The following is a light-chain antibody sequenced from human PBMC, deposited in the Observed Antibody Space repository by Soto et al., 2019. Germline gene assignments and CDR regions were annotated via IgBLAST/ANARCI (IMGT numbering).Light chain of an antibody. Sequence: QSVLTQPPSVSGAPGQRVTISCTGTTSNIGAGSDIHWYQQLPGKAPKLLIYSNSHRPSGVPSRFSGSKSGTSASLAITGLQAEDEGDYYCQYYDTSLSGLSGIYVIGSGTKLTVL. V-gene: IGLV1-40*01. CDR3: QYYDTSLSGLSGIYV. CDR1: TSNIGAGSD. CDR2: SNS. J-gene: IGLJ1*01.